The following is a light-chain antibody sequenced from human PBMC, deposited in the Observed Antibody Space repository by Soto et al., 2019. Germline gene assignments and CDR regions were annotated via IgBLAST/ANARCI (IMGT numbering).Light chain of an antibody. CDR1: QSVGTN. V-gene: IGKV3D-15*01. Sequence: EIVLTQSPATLSLSPGERATLSCRASQSVGTNLAWYQQKPGQAPRLLIYGASSRATGIPARFSGSGPGTEFTLTISSLQSEDFAVYYCQQYNNWPPITFGQGTRLEIK. CDR2: GAS. J-gene: IGKJ5*01. CDR3: QQYNNWPPIT.